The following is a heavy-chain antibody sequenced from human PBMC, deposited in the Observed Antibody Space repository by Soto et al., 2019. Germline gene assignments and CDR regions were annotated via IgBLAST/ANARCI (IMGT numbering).Heavy chain of an antibody. V-gene: IGHV3-23*01. CDR3: AKFNDFWSGPGAFDI. CDR1: GFTFSSYA. D-gene: IGHD3-3*01. CDR2: ISGSGGST. Sequence: GGSLRLSCAASGFTFSSYAMSWVRQAPGKGLEWVSAISGSGGSTYYADSVKGRFTISRDNSKNTLYLQMNSLRTEDTAVYYCAKFNDFWSGPGAFDIWGQGTMVTVSS. J-gene: IGHJ3*02.